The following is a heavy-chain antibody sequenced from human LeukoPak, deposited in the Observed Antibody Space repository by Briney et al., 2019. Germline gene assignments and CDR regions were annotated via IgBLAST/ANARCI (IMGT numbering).Heavy chain of an antibody. V-gene: IGHV4-59*01. CDR2: IYYSGST. Sequence: PPETLSLTCTVSGGSISSYYWSWIRQPPGKELEWIGYIYYSGSTNYNPSLKSRVTISVDTSKNQFSLKLSSVTAADTAVYYCAREHSYVDYWGQGTLVTVSS. D-gene: IGHD5-18*01. CDR3: AREHSYVDY. J-gene: IGHJ4*02. CDR1: GGSISSYY.